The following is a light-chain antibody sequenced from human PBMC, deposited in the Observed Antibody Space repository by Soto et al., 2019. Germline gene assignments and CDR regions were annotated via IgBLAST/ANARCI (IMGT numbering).Light chain of an antibody. CDR3: CSHGISTTCV. Sequence: QSALTQPASVSGSPGQSITISCTGTNSDFGTSDIVSWYQQHPGKAPKFLIYEVSERPSGVSNRFSGSKSGNTASLTISGLQPEDEADYYCCSHGISTTCVFGGGTKLTVL. V-gene: IGLV2-23*02. CDR2: EVS. CDR1: NSDFGTSDI. J-gene: IGLJ3*02.